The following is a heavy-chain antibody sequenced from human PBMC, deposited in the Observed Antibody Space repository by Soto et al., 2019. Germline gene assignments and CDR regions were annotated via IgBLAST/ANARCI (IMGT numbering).Heavy chain of an antibody. CDR2: ISHTGAT. CDR3: ASSRERPPVRPVYFDY. J-gene: IGHJ4*02. CDR1: GASVTSYY. Sequence: SETLSLTCAVSGASVTSYYWGWIRQPPGKGLEWVGQISHTGATNYNPSLKSRITVSVDTSNNQFSLRLTSVTSADTAVYYCASSRERPPVRPVYFDYWGPGTQVTVSS. V-gene: IGHV4-59*02. D-gene: IGHD1-1*01.